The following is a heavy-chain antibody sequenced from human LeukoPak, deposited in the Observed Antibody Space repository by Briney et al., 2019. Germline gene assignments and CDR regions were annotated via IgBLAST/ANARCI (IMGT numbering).Heavy chain of an antibody. D-gene: IGHD5-12*01. CDR2: ISAYNGNT. CDR1: GYTFTSYG. J-gene: IGHJ6*03. V-gene: IGHV1-18*01. Sequence: AAVKVSCKASGYTFTSYGISWVRQAPGQGLEWMGWISAYNGNTTYAQKLQGRLTMTTDTSTSTAYMELRSLRSDDTAVYYCARIPGRLRADYYYYYMDVWGKGTTVTVSS. CDR3: ARIPGRLRADYYYYYMDV.